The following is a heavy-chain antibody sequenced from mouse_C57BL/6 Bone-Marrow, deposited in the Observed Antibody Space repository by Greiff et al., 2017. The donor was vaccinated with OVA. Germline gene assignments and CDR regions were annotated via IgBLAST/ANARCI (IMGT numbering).Heavy chain of an antibody. Sequence: VQLQQSGPELVKPGASVKISCKASGYSFTSYYIHWVKQRPGQGLEWIGWIYPGSGNTKYNEKFKGKATLTADTSSSTAYMQLSSLTSEDSAVYYCAITPLYYGSSPYFDYWGQGTTLTVSS. J-gene: IGHJ2*01. D-gene: IGHD1-1*01. V-gene: IGHV1-66*01. CDR2: IYPGSGNT. CDR1: GYSFTSYY. CDR3: AITPLYYGSSPYFDY.